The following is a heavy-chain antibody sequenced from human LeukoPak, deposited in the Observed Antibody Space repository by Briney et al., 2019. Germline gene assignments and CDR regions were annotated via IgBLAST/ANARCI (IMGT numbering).Heavy chain of an antibody. CDR1: GYTFADYY. CDR3: ARGGVNGYNPFGY. J-gene: IGHJ4*02. D-gene: IGHD5-24*01. Sequence: ASVKVSCKASGYTFADYYMHWVRQAPGQGLACMGWINPNSGGTNYAQRFQGRVTMTRDMTISTTYMELISLRSDDTAVYYCARGGVNGYNPFGYWGQGTLVTVSS. CDR2: INPNSGGT. V-gene: IGHV1-2*02.